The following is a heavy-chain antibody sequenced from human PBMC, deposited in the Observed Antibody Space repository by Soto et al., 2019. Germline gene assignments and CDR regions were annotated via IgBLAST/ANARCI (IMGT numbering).Heavy chain of an antibody. CDR1: GGTFSNYA. CDR2: IIPIFGTT. V-gene: IGHV1-69*13. CDR3: ARVSSSWYKDYFYY. D-gene: IGHD6-13*01. J-gene: IGHJ4*02. Sequence: ASVKVSCKASGGTFSNYAISWVRQAPGQGLEWMGGIIPIFGTTNYAQRFQGRVTITADESTSTAYMELSSLRSEDTAVYYCARVSSSWYKDYFYYWGQGTLVTVSS.